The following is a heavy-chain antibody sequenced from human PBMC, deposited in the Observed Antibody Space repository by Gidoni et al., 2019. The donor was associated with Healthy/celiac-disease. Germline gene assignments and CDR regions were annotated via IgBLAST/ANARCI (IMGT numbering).Heavy chain of an antibody. V-gene: IGHV3-21*01. Sequence: EVQLVESGGGLVKPGGSLRLSCAASGFTFSSYSMNWVRQAPGKGLEWVSSISSSSSYIYYADSVKGRFTISRDNAKNSLYLQMNSLRAEDTAVYYCARDTLTTVVTPSFDYWGQGTLVTVSS. CDR3: ARDTLTTVVTPSFDY. CDR1: GFTFSSYS. CDR2: ISSSSSYI. J-gene: IGHJ4*02. D-gene: IGHD4-17*01.